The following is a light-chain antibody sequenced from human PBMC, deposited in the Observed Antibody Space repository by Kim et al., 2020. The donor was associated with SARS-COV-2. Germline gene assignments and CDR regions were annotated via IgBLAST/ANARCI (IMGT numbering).Light chain of an antibody. Sequence: ELTQPPSASAAPGQKVTISCSGGTSNIGRNTVNWYQQFPGKSPKLLINTDNQRPSGVPDRFSGTRSGSSAFLAINGLQSEDEADYYCATWDDSLSVFG. J-gene: IGLJ3*02. CDR2: TDN. V-gene: IGLV1-44*01. CDR1: TSNIGRNT. CDR3: ATWDDSLSV.